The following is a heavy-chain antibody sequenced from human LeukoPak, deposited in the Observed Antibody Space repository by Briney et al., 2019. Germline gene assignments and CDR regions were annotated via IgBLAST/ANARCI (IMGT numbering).Heavy chain of an antibody. Sequence: SETLSLTCAVYGGSFSGYYWSWIRQPPGKGLEWIGEINHSGGTNYNPSLKSRVTISVDTSKNQFSLKLSSVTAADTAVYYCARVWRSSWFFDYWGQGTLVTVSS. CDR3: ARVWRSSWFFDY. CDR2: INHSGGT. V-gene: IGHV4-34*01. CDR1: GGSFSGYY. J-gene: IGHJ4*02. D-gene: IGHD6-13*01.